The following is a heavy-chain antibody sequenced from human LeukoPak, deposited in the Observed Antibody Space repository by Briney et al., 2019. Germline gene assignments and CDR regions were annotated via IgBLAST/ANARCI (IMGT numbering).Heavy chain of an antibody. Sequence: SETLSLTCTVSGGSISSSSYYWGWIRQPPGKGLEWIGSIYYSGSTYYNPSLKSRVTISVDTSKNQFSLKPSSVTAADTAVYYCARGRLRSPFDPWGQGTLVTVSS. V-gene: IGHV4-39*01. CDR1: GGSISSSSYY. J-gene: IGHJ5*02. CDR2: IYYSGST. D-gene: IGHD4-17*01. CDR3: ARGRLRSPFDP.